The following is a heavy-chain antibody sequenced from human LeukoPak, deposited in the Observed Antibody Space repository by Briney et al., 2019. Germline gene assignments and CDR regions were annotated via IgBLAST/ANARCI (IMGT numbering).Heavy chain of an antibody. CDR2: IYHSGST. J-gene: IGHJ5*02. D-gene: IGHD3-9*01. CDR1: GYSISSGYY. V-gene: IGHV4-38-2*01. CDR3: ARGGFYYDILTGYLT. Sequence: SETLSLPCAVSGYSISSGYYWGWVRQPPGKGLEWIGSIYHSGSTYYNPSLKSRVTISVDTSKNQFSLKLSSVTAADTAVYYCARGGFYYDILTGYLTWGQGTLVTVSS.